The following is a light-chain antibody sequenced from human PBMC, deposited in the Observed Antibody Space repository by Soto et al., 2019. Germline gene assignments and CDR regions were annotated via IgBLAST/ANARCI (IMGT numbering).Light chain of an antibody. CDR1: QSIGSY. Sequence: EIALTQSPATLSLSPGERATLSCRASQSIGSYLAWYQQVPGQAPRLLIYDASNRATGIPARFSGTGSGTDFTLTISSLEPEYFAVYYCQQRSDWPTPTFGGGTKVEIK. CDR2: DAS. J-gene: IGKJ4*01. V-gene: IGKV3-11*01. CDR3: QQRSDWPTPT.